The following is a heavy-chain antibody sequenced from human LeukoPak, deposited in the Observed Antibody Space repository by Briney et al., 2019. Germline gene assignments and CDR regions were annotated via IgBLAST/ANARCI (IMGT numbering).Heavy chain of an antibody. CDR3: ARESITGTTD. Sequence: PSETLSLTCTVSGGSISSGSYYWSWIRQPAGKGLEWIGRIYTSGSTNYNPSLKSRVTISVDTSKNQLSLKLSSVTAADTAVYYCARESITGTTDWGQGTLVTVSS. D-gene: IGHD1-20*01. J-gene: IGHJ4*02. V-gene: IGHV4-61*02. CDR2: IYTSGST. CDR1: GGSISSGSYY.